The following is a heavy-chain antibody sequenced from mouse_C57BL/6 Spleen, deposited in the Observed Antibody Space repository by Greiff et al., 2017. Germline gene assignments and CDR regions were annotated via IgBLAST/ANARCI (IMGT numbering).Heavy chain of an antibody. CDR3: ARRYYYGSSPYWYFDV. Sequence: VQLQQSGAELMKPGASVKLSCKATGYTFTGYWIEWVKQRPGHGLEWIGEILPGSGSTNYNEKFKGKAPFTADTSSNTAYMQLSSLTTEDSAIYYCARRYYYGSSPYWYFDVWGTGTTVTVSS. D-gene: IGHD1-1*01. CDR2: ILPGSGST. J-gene: IGHJ1*03. CDR1: GYTFTGYW. V-gene: IGHV1-9*01.